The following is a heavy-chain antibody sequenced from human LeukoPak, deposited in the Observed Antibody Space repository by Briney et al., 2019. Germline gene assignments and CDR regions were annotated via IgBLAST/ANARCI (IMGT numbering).Heavy chain of an antibody. D-gene: IGHD5-18*01. Sequence: ASVKVSCKASGYTFTNYAISWVRQAPGQGLEWMGWISGYNDNTNYAQKVQGRVTMTTDTSTSTAYMELRSLRSDDTAVYYCARETGGYSYGSFDYWGQGTLVTVSS. CDR1: GYTFTNYA. CDR3: ARETGGYSYGSFDY. V-gene: IGHV1-18*01. CDR2: ISGYNDNT. J-gene: IGHJ4*02.